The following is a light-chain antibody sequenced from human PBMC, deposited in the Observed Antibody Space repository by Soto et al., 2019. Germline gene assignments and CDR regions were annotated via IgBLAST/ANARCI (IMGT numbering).Light chain of an antibody. CDR3: QQYNTYPYT. CDR1: QSIRSW. V-gene: IGKV1-5*01. CDR2: DAS. J-gene: IGKJ2*01. Sequence: DIQVTQSPSTLSASVGDRVTITCRASQSIRSWLAWYQQKPGKAPKLLIYDASSLESGVPSRFSGSGSGTEFTLTISSLQPDDFATYYCQQYNTYPYTFGQGIKLEIK.